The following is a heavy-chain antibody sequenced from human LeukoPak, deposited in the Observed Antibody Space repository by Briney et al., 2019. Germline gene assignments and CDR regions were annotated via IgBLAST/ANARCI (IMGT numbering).Heavy chain of an antibody. CDR3: ARALMNYYGSGSYYPGAFDI. J-gene: IGHJ3*02. CDR2: ISAYNGNT. Sequence: ASVKVSCKASGYTFTSYGISWVRQAPGQGLEWMGWISAYNGNTNYAQKLQGRVTMTTDTSTSTAYMELRSLRSDDTAVYYCARALMNYYGSGSYYPGAFDIWGQGTMVTVSS. CDR1: GYTFTSYG. V-gene: IGHV1-18*01. D-gene: IGHD3-10*01.